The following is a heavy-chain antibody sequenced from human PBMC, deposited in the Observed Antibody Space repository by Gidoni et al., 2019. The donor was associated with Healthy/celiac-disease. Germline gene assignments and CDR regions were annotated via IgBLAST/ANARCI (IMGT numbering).Heavy chain of an antibody. V-gene: IGHV3-66*01. CDR2: ISSGCST. CDR3: ASIASGWYDNYFDY. D-gene: IGHD6-19*01. Sequence: EVQLVGSGGGLVQPGGSISLSCAACRFTGSSNYMSWVRPAPGKGLEWVSVISSGCSTYYADSVKGRVTISRDNSKNTLYLQMNSLRAEDTAVYYCASIASGWYDNYFDYWGQGTLVTVSS. J-gene: IGHJ4*02. CDR1: RFTGSSNY.